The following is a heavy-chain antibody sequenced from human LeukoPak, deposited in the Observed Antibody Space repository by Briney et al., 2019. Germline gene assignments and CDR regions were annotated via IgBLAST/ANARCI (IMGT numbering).Heavy chain of an antibody. D-gene: IGHD1-14*01. J-gene: IGHJ2*01. Sequence: PGGSLRLSCAASGLTFSSYAMSWVRQAPGKGLGWVSAISGSGGSTYYADSVKGRFTISRDNSKNTLYLQMNSLRAEDTAVYYCAKAPWEPPLYWYFDLWGRGTLVTVSS. V-gene: IGHV3-23*01. CDR2: ISGSGGST. CDR3: AKAPWEPPLYWYFDL. CDR1: GLTFSSYA.